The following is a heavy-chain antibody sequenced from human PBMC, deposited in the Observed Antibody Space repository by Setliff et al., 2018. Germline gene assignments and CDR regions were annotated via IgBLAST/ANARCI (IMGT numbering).Heavy chain of an antibody. CDR1: GGSITSGSYY. CDR3: ARDNTIVGATDY. J-gene: IGHJ4*01. V-gene: IGHV4-61*02. D-gene: IGHD1-26*01. Sequence: SETLSLTCAVSGGSITSGSYYWSWIRQPAGEGLEWIGRLHTSGTTVYNPSLKGRVTISADTSTNHFSLKLTSVTAADTAVYYCARDNTIVGATDY. CDR2: LHTSGTT.